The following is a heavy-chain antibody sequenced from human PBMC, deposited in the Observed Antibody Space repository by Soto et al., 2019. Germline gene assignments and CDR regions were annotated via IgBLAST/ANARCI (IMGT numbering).Heavy chain of an antibody. CDR3: SRRRDWTATDPLDY. J-gene: IGHJ4*02. CDR2: IRNKINTYAT. CDR1: GFTFTDSA. Sequence: EVQLVESGGGLVQPGGSLKLSCAASGFTFTDSAIHWFRQASGKGPEWVGRIRNKINTYATAYAASVKGRFTISRDDATGTTYLQMNSLTTEDTDVYYCSRRRDWTATDPLDYWGQGTLVTVAS. D-gene: IGHD2-21*01. V-gene: IGHV3-73*02.